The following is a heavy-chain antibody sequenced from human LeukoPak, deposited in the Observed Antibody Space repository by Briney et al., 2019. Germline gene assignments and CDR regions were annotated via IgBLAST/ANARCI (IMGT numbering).Heavy chain of an antibody. D-gene: IGHD2-2*01. CDR1: GFTFSSYG. CDR3: ARGYCSSTSCPALY. Sequence: PGGSLRLSCAASGFTFSSYGMHWVRQAPGKGLEWVSSISSSSSYIYYADSVKGRFTISRDNAKNSLYLQMNSLRAEDTAVYYCARGYCSSTSCPALYWGQGTLVTVSS. V-gene: IGHV3-21*04. J-gene: IGHJ4*02. CDR2: ISSSSSYI.